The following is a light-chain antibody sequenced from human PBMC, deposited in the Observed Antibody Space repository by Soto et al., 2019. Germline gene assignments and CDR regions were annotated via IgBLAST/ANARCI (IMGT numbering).Light chain of an antibody. Sequence: DIQMPQSPSTLSASVGDRVTITCRASQSISSWLAWYQQKPGKAPKLLIYDASSLESGVPSRFSGSGSGTEFTLTISSLQPDDFATYYCQQYNSYPWTCGQGTKVDI. CDR2: DAS. CDR3: QQYNSYPWT. CDR1: QSISSW. J-gene: IGKJ1*01. V-gene: IGKV1-5*01.